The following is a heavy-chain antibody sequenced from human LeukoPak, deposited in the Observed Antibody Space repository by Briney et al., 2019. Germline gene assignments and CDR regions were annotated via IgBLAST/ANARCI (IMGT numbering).Heavy chain of an antibody. CDR3: ARGPYYDILTGYYIIGLDHDY. CDR1: GFTFSSYA. CDR2: ISYDGSNK. V-gene: IGHV3-30-3*01. J-gene: IGHJ4*02. Sequence: PGRSLRLSCAASGFTFSSYAMHWVRQAPGKGLEWVAVISYDGSNKYHADSVKGRFTISRDNSKNTLYLQMNSLRAEDTAVYYCARGPYYDILTGYYIIGLDHDYWGQGTLVTVSS. D-gene: IGHD3-9*01.